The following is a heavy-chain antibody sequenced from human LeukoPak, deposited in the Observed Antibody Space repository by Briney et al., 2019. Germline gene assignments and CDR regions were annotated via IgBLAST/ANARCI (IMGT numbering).Heavy chain of an antibody. J-gene: IGHJ4*02. D-gene: IGHD1-26*01. CDR1: GFIFRSYE. Sequence: GGSLRLSCEASGFIFRSYEMNWVRQAPGKGLEWVSYISSGGGTIYYADSVKGRFTISRDNPKNTVYLQMSNLRGEDTAVYYCARDHPNGARLIEWGQGTLVTVSS. V-gene: IGHV3-48*03. CDR2: ISSGGGTI. CDR3: ARDHPNGARLIE.